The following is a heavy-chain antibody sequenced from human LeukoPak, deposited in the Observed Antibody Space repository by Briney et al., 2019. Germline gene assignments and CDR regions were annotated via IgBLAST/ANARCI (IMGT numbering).Heavy chain of an antibody. CDR1: GGSISSRSYY. CDR2: MYYSGST. Sequence: SETLSLTCTVSGGSISSRSYYWGWIRQPPGKGLEGIGSMYYSGSTNYSPSLKSRVTISVDTAKNKFSLKLSSVTAEDTAVYYCARGDSYVQIDYWGQGTLVTVSS. CDR3: ARGDSYVQIDY. V-gene: IGHV4-39*01. J-gene: IGHJ4*02. D-gene: IGHD2-21*02.